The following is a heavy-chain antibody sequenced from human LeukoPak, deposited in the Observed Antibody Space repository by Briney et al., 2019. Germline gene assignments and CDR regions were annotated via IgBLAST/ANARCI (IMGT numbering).Heavy chain of an antibody. Sequence: GGSLRLSCAASGFTFKSYVMSWVRQAPGKGLEWVANINQDGSKKDHVDSVKGRFTISRDNAKKTLYLQMDSLRTDDTAVYYCTTDRGYSTLDDWGQGTLVTVSS. D-gene: IGHD3-10*01. V-gene: IGHV3-7*01. CDR2: INQDGSKK. CDR3: TTDRGYSTLDD. J-gene: IGHJ4*02. CDR1: GFTFKSYV.